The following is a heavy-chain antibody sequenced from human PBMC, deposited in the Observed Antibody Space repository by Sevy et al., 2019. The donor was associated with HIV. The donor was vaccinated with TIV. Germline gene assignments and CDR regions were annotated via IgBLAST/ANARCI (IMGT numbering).Heavy chain of an antibody. D-gene: IGHD4-17*01. CDR1: GYPFTSFG. CDR3: ARDGDYGDYLWFES. CDR2: ISTYNGNT. V-gene: IGHV1-18*01. Sequence: ASVQVSCKASGYPFTSFGFTWVRQAPGQGLQWLGWISTYNGNTYSAPNLPGRLTMTADTSTRTVYMDLRSLRSDDTAVYYWARDGDYGDYLWFESWGQGTPVTVSS. J-gene: IGHJ5*01.